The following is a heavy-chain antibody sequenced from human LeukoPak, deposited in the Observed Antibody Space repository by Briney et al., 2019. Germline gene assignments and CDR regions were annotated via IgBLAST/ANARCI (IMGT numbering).Heavy chain of an antibody. CDR2: IYYSGST. CDR3: ARYGGSGTYFFDY. V-gene: IGHV4-30-4*01. Sequence: PSQTLSLTCTVSGGSISSGDYYWSWIRQPPGKGLEWIGYIYYSGSTYYNPSLKSRVTISVDRSKNQFSLKLSSVTAADTAVYYCARYGGSGTYFFDYWGQGTLVTVSS. J-gene: IGHJ4*02. CDR1: GGSISSGDYY. D-gene: IGHD3-10*01.